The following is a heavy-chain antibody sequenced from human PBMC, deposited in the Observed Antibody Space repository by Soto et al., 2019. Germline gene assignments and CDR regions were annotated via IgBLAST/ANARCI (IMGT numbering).Heavy chain of an antibody. D-gene: IGHD3-3*01. J-gene: IGHJ4*02. Sequence: QVHLVQSGAEVKKPGASVKVSCKASGYTFSNYGISWVRQAPGQGLEWMGWITIYNGNTNYGQNFQGRVTMTTDTFTSTAYMELRSLRSDDTAVYYCARVAFGVVITYFDYWGQGTLVTVSS. CDR3: ARVAFGVVITYFDY. CDR2: ITIYNGNT. CDR1: GYTFSNYG. V-gene: IGHV1-18*01.